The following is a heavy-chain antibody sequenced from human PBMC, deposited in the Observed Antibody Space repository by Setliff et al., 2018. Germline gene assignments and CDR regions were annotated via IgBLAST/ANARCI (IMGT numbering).Heavy chain of an antibody. CDR2: ISSDGNNE. CDR1: GFTFRAYG. Sequence: GGSLRLSCEASGFTFRAYGMFWVRQAPGKGLEWVAVISSDGNNEYSADSVQGRFTVSRDNSKYTLYLQVNSLRADDTTVNYCSNPLPRVPPYASASSWTYRDGAFEIWSQGTMVTVSS. J-gene: IGHJ3*02. D-gene: IGHD3-10*01. V-gene: IGHV3-30*18. CDR3: SNPLPRVPPYASASSWTYRDGAFEI.